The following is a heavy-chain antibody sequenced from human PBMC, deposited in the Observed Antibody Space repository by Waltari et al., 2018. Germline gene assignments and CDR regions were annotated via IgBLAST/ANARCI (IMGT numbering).Heavy chain of an antibody. Sequence: QVQLVQSGVEVKKPGSSVKVSCKASGDTFGSFAITWVRQAPGQGLEWVGGIIPIYGTPNYAQKFQDRVTFTADESTSTVFMELSSLRSEDTALYYCARRKLGEAFDIWGQGTMVTVSS. D-gene: IGHD3-16*01. CDR2: IIPIYGTP. CDR1: GDTFGSFA. J-gene: IGHJ3*02. V-gene: IGHV1-69*12. CDR3: ARRKLGEAFDI.